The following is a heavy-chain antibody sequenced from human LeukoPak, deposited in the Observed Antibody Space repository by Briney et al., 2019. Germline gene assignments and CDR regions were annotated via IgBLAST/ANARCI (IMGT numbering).Heavy chain of an antibody. CDR2: IYGSGST. D-gene: IGHD4-17*01. CDR3: ARETVTTEFDY. Sequence: PSETLSLTCTVSGGSIRSSYYYWGWIRQPPGKGLEWIGSIYGSGSTYYNPSLKSRVTISVDTSKNQFSLKLSSVTAADTAVYYCARETVTTEFDYWGQGTLVTVSS. J-gene: IGHJ4*02. CDR1: GGSIRSSYYY. V-gene: IGHV4-39*07.